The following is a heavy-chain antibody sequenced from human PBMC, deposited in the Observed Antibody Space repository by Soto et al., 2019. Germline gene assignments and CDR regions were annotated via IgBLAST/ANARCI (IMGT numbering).Heavy chain of an antibody. D-gene: IGHD5-12*01. CDR1: GFSFSNHG. Sequence: QMQLVESGGGAVQPGRSLRLSCAASGFSFSNHGMHWVRQAPGKGLDWVADISHGGSDTWYADSVKGRFTISRDNSKNTVYLQMDGLRSEDTAIYYCVSGEGRYGHDTRFYYWGQGTLVTVSS. CDR2: ISHGGSDT. CDR3: VSGEGRYGHDTRFYY. V-gene: IGHV3-30*03. J-gene: IGHJ4*02.